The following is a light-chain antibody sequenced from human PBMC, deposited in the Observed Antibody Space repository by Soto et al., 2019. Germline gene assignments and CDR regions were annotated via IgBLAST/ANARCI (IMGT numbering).Light chain of an antibody. V-gene: IGKV3-20*01. CDR2: EAS. CDR3: QQYAGSPRT. CDR1: QSVSSSH. Sequence: ESVLMQLLGALSLYPGERATLSCRASQSVSSSHLGWYQQKLGQAPRLLIYEASTRATGISDRFNGSGSGTDFTLTISRLEPDDYAVYYCQQYAGSPRTFGQGTKVDIK. J-gene: IGKJ1*01.